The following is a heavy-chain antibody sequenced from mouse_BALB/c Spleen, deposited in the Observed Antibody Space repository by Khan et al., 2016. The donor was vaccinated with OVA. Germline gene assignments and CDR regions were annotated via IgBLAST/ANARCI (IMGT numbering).Heavy chain of an antibody. CDR2: INPSNGYT. D-gene: IGHD2-14*01. CDR3: VRDGAYHRNDGWFAY. J-gene: IGHJ3*01. V-gene: IGHV1-4*01. CDR1: GYTFTSYT. Sequence: VQLQQSGAELARPGASVKTSCKVSGYTFTSYTIHWIKKRPGQGLEWIGYINPSNGYTNYNQKFKDKATLTTDKSSTTAYLQLSSLTSDDSAVYNCVRDGAYHRNDGWFAYWGQGTLVTVSA.